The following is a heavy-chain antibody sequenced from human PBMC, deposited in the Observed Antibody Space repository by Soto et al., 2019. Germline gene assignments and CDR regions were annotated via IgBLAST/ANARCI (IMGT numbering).Heavy chain of an antibody. CDR3: ARDQGWGASDI. CDR2: LNKGGNEM. J-gene: IGHJ3*02. CDR1: GFSFSSSW. D-gene: IGHD6-19*01. V-gene: IGHV3-7*01. Sequence: GGSLRLSCAASGFSFSSSWMNWIRQAPGKGVEWLANLNKGGNEMNYAASVKGRFTISRDNAKNSLFLQMNNLRAEDTAVYYCARDQGWGASDIWGQGTKVTVSS.